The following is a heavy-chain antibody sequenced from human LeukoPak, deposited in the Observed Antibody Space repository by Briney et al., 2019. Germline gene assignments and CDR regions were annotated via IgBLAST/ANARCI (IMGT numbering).Heavy chain of an antibody. V-gene: IGHV3-48*03. CDR2: ISSSGSTI. CDR1: GFTFSSYE. D-gene: IGHD3-10*01. J-gene: IGHJ3*02. CDR3: ARDCYGSGSYYNPGSFDI. Sequence: PGGSLRLSCAASGFTFSSYEMNWVRQAPGKGLEWVSYISSSGSTIYYADSVKGRFTISRDNAKNSLYLQMNSLRAEDTAVYYCARDCYGSGSYYNPGSFDIWGQGTMVTVS.